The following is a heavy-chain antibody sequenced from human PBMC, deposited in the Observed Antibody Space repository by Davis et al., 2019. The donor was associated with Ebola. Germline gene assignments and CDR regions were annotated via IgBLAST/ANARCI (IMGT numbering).Heavy chain of an antibody. CDR1: GYTFTSYD. CDR2: MNPNSGNT. V-gene: IGHV1-8*01. D-gene: IGHD2-15*01. CDR3: ARSRGPNCSGGSCGVDY. J-gene: IGHJ4*02. Sequence: ASVKVSCKASGYTFTSYDINWVRQATGQGLEWMGWMNPNSGNTGYAQKFQGRVTMTRNTSISTAYMELSSLRSEDTAVYYCARSRGPNCSGGSCGVDYWGQGTLVTVSS.